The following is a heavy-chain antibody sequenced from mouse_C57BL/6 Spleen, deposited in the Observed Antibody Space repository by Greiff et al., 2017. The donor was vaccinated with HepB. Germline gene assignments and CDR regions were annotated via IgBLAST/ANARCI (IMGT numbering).Heavy chain of an antibody. Sequence: DVKLQESGPGLVKPSQSLSLTCSVTGYSITSGYYWNWIRQFPGNKLEWMGYISYDGSNNYNPSLKNRISITRDTSKNQFFLKLNSVTTEDTATYYCARGFNYYGSSSFAYWGQGTLVTVSA. D-gene: IGHD1-1*01. J-gene: IGHJ3*01. CDR3: ARGFNYYGSSSFAY. V-gene: IGHV3-6*01. CDR1: GYSITSGYY. CDR2: ISYDGSN.